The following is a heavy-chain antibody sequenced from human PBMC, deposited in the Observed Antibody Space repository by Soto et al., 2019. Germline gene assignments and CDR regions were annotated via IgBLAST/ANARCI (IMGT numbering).Heavy chain of an antibody. D-gene: IGHD6-19*01. V-gene: IGHV1-2*06. Sequence: GASVKVSCKASGYTFSGFYMHWVRQAPGQGLEWMGRINPNSGGTKSAEKFQGRVTMTRDTSISTAYMELSRLTSDDTAAYYCASAAVTGTAGLDFWGQGTQVTVSS. J-gene: IGHJ4*02. CDR1: GYTFSGFY. CDR3: ASAAVTGTAGLDF. CDR2: INPNSGGT.